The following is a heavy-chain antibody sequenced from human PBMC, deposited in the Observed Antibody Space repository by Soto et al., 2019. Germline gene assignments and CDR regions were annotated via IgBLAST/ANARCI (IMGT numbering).Heavy chain of an antibody. J-gene: IGHJ5*02. Sequence: QVQLVESGGGVVQPGRSLRLSCAASGFTFSTYGMHWVRQAPGKGLEWVAVIWYDGSKKDYADSVKGRFTISRDNSKNPLYMQMNSLIAEDTAVDYCATSPPTYYGSGSYYHALYYSDPWGLGTLVTVSS. CDR2: IWYDGSKK. V-gene: IGHV3-33*01. CDR3: ATSPPTYYGSGSYYHALYYSDP. D-gene: IGHD3-10*01. CDR1: GFTFSTYG.